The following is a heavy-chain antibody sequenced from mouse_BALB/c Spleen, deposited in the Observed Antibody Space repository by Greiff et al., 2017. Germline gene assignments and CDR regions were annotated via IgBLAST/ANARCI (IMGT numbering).Heavy chain of an antibody. CDR1: GYTFTDYY. J-gene: IGHJ3*01. CDR3: ARGVPAWFAY. V-gene: IGHV1-77*01. CDR2: IYPGSGNT. Sequence: VKLQESGAELARPGASVKLSCKASGYTFTDYYINWVKQRTGQGLEWIGEIYPGSGNTYYNEKFKGKATLTADKSSSTAYMQLSSLTSEDSAVYFCARGVPAWFAYWGQGTLVTVSA.